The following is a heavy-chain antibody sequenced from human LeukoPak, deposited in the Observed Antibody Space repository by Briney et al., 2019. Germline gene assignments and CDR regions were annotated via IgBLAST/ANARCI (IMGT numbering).Heavy chain of an antibody. CDR2: ISYDGSNK. Sequence: GGSLRLSCAASGFTFRNYVIHWVRQAPGKGLEWVAVISYDGSNKYYADSVKGRFTISRDNSKNTLYLQMNSLRAEDTAVYYCARDGERDGYNYFDYWGQGTLVTVSS. J-gene: IGHJ4*02. CDR3: ARDGERDGYNYFDY. D-gene: IGHD5-24*01. V-gene: IGHV3-30*04. CDR1: GFTFRNYV.